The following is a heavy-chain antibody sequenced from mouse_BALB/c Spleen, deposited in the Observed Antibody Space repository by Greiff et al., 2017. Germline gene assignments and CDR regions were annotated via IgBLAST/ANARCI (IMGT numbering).Heavy chain of an antibody. CDR3: RGNYVGAMDY. D-gene: IGHD2-1*01. J-gene: IGHJ4*01. Sequence: VQLKQSGAELVRSGASVKLSCTASGFNIKDYYMHWVKQRPEQGLEWIGWIDPENGDTEYAPKFQGKATMTADTSSNTAYLQLSSLTSEDTAVYYCRGNYVGAMDYGGQGTSVTVSS. V-gene: IGHV14-4*02. CDR2: IDPENGDT. CDR1: GFNIKDYY.